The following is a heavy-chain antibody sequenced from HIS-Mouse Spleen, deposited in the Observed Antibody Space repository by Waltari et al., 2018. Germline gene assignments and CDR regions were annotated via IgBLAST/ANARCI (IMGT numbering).Heavy chain of an antibody. D-gene: IGHD2-21*01. V-gene: IGHV3-30*04. CDR2: ISYDGSNK. Sequence: QVQLVGSGGGVVQPGRSLRRSCAASGFPFSSYAMHWVRRAPGKGLEWVAVISYDGSNKYYADSVKGRFTISRDNSKNTLYLQMNSLRAEDTAVYYCARDTVPHTLYFDLWGRGTLVTVSS. CDR3: ARDTVPHTLYFDL. J-gene: IGHJ2*01. CDR1: GFPFSSYA.